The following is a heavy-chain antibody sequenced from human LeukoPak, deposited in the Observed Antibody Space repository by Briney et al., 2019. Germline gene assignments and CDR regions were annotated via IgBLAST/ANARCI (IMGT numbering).Heavy chain of an antibody. J-gene: IGHJ6*04. V-gene: IGHV1-69*13. CDR2: IIPIFGTA. CDR3: AKGYCSSTSCHSGYYYYGMDV. CDR1: GGTFSSYA. Sequence: GASVKVSCKASGGTFSSYAISWVRQAPGQGLEWMGGIIPIFGTANYAQKFQGRVTITADESTSTAYMELSSLRSEETAVYYCAKGYCSSTSCHSGYYYYGMDVWGKGTTVTVSS. D-gene: IGHD2-2*01.